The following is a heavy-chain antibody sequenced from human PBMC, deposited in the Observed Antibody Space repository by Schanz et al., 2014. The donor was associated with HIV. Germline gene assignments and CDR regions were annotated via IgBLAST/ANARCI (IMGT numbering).Heavy chain of an antibody. D-gene: IGHD6-13*01. CDR2: ISYDGSNK. CDR3: AKVRTFLRPAGDFDY. J-gene: IGHJ4*02. Sequence: QVQLVESGGGVVQPGRSLRLSCAASGFTFSSYAMHWVRQAPGKGLEWVAVISYDGSNKYYADSVKGRFTISRDNSKNTLYLQMNSLREEDTAFYYCAKVRTFLRPAGDFDYWGQGTLVTVSS. CDR1: GFTFSSYA. V-gene: IGHV3-30-3*01.